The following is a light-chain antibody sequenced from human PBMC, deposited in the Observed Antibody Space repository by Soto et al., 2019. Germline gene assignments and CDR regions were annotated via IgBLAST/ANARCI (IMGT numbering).Light chain of an antibody. CDR1: SGSIANNY. CDR2: DDD. V-gene: IGLV6-57*01. J-gene: IGLJ2*01. Sequence: NFMLTQPHSVSESPGKTVTISCTRSSGSIANNYVQWYQQRPGSSPTTVIFDDDQRRSGVPDRFSGSIDSSSNSASLTISGLKTEDEADCFCQYEDSSKVVFGGGTKLTVL. CDR3: QYEDSSKVV.